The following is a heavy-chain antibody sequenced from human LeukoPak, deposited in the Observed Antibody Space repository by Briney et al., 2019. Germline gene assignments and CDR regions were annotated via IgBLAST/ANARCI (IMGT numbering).Heavy chain of an antibody. Sequence: GGSLRLSCAASGFTFSSYAMHWVRQAPGKGLEWVAVISYDGGNKYYADSVKGRFTISRGNSKNTLYLRMNSLRAEDTAVYYCARDGYEGEGWGYYFDYWGQGTLVTVSS. CDR1: GFTFSSYA. CDR3: ARDGYEGEGWGYYFDY. J-gene: IGHJ4*02. D-gene: IGHD5-12*01. CDR2: ISYDGGNK. V-gene: IGHV3-30-3*01.